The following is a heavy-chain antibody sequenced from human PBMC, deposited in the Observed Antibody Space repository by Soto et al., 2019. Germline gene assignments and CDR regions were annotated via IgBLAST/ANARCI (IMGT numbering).Heavy chain of an antibody. CDR1: GDTFSSYM. CDR2: IIPVLTTT. CDR3: ARRRYCGYDCYHKHYYGTDV. V-gene: IGHV1-69*08. Sequence: QVQLVQSGAEVKTPGSSVRVSCRSSGDTFSSYMVNWLRLAPGRRLEWMGRIIPVLTTTDYAQNFRGRVTISADRSTNTVYLDLSSLRSDDTAVYYCARRRYCGYDCYHKHYYGTDVWGQGSLGTVAS. D-gene: IGHD2-21*02. J-gene: IGHJ6*02.